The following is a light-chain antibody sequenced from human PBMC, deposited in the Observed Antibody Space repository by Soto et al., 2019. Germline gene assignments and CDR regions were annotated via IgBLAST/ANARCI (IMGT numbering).Light chain of an antibody. CDR3: ASYTAPPTSYV. Sequence: QSALAQPASVSESPGQSITISCTGTNSDVGGYNYVSWYQQHPGKVPKLMIYDVSNRPSGVSNRFSGSKSGNTASLTISGLRVEDEAFYYCASYTAPPTSYVFGPGTKLPVL. J-gene: IGLJ1*01. CDR2: DVS. CDR1: NSDVGGYNY. V-gene: IGLV2-14*03.